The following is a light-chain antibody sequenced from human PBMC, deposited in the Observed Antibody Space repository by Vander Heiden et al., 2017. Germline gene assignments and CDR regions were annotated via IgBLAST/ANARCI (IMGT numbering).Light chain of an antibody. V-gene: IGLV2-14*03. CDR3: SSYTSSSSSWV. J-gene: IGLJ3*02. CDR1: SSDVGNYNY. CDR2: DVS. Sequence: QSALTQPASVTGSPGQSITISCTGTSSDVGNYNYVSWYQQHLGKAPKLMIYDVSDRPSGVSNRFSGSKSGNTASLTISGLQAEDEADYYCSSYTSSSSSWVFGGGTKLTVL.